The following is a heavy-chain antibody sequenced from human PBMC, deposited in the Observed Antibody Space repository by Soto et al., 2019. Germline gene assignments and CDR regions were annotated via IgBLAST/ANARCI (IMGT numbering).Heavy chain of an antibody. CDR2: ISGSGFKK. V-gene: IGHV3-23*01. Sequence: GGSLRLSCAASGFIFENFGMSWVRQAPGKGLEWISSISGSGFKKYYADSVKVRFTISRDNSKSTVYLELNNLSAEDTAVYRCAKNQGVELVPLATVDWFDPWGQGSVVTVSS. CDR3: AKNQGVELVPLATVDWFDP. CDR1: GFIFENFG. J-gene: IGHJ5*02. D-gene: IGHD1-26*01.